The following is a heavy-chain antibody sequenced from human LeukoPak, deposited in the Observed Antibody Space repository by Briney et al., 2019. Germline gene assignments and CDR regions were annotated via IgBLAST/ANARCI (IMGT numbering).Heavy chain of an antibody. V-gene: IGHV1-2*02. CDR1: GYTFTSYY. CDR3: ARDRYYYDSSGYYQTDYYMDV. Sequence: ASVKVSCKASGYTFTSYYMHWVRQAPGQGLEWMGWINPNSGGTNYAQKFQGRVTMTRDMSTSTVYMELSSLRSEDTAVYYCARDRYYYDSSGYYQTDYYMDVWGKGTTVTVSS. CDR2: INPNSGGT. D-gene: IGHD3-22*01. J-gene: IGHJ6*03.